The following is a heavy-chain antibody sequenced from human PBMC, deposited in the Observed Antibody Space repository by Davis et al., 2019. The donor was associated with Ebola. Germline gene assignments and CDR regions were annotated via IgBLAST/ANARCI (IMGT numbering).Heavy chain of an antibody. D-gene: IGHD2-2*01. V-gene: IGHV3-7*01. CDR3: ARDGVPAALDY. Sequence: PGGSLRLSCAASGFTFSRDWMTWARQAPGKGLERVANIKQDGSEKYYVDSVKGRFTISRDNAKNSLYLQMNSLRAEDTAVYYCARDGVPAALDYWGQGTLVTVSS. J-gene: IGHJ4*02. CDR2: IKQDGSEK. CDR1: GFTFSRDW.